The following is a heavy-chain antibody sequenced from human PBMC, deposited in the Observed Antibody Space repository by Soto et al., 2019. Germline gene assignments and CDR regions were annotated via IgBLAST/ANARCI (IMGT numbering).Heavy chain of an antibody. CDR3: ARARGLWFGELLYNFLDY. J-gene: IGHJ4*02. CDR1: GFTFSSYG. V-gene: IGHV3-33*01. Sequence: GGSLRLSCAASGFTFSSYGMHWVRQAPGKGLEWVAVIWYDGSNKYYADSVKGRFTISRDNSKNTLYLQMNSLRAEDTAVYYCARARGLWFGELLYNFLDYWGQGTLVTVSS. D-gene: IGHD3-10*01. CDR2: IWYDGSNK.